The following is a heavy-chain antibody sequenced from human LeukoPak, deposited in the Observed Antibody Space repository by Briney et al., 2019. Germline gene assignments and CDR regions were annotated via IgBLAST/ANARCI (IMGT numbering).Heavy chain of an antibody. CDR2: IYTSGST. CDR1: GGSISSYY. Sequence: NPSETLSLTCTVSGGSISSYYWSWIWQPAGKGLEWIGRIYTSGSTNYNPSLKSRVTMSVDTSKNQFSLKLSSVTAADTAVYYCAREPRGNYGLDWFDPWGQGTLVTVSS. CDR3: AREPRGNYGLDWFDP. J-gene: IGHJ5*02. V-gene: IGHV4-4*07. D-gene: IGHD4-11*01.